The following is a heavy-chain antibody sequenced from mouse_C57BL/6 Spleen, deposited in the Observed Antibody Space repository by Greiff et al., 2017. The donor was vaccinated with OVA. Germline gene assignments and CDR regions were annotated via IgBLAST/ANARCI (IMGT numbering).Heavy chain of an antibody. Sequence: VQLQQSGAELVKPGASVKISCKASGYAFSSYWMNWVKQRPGKGLEWIGQIYPGDGDTNYNGKFKGKATLTADKSSSTAYMELRSLTSEDSAVYYCARQLRYYFDYWGQGTTLTVSS. CDR1: GYAFSSYW. CDR3: ARQLRYYFDY. D-gene: IGHD3-2*02. V-gene: IGHV1-80*01. CDR2: IYPGDGDT. J-gene: IGHJ2*01.